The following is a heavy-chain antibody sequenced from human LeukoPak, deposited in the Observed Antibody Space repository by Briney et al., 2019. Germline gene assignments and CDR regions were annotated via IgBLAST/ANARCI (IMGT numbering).Heavy chain of an antibody. CDR2: IIPIFGTA. CDR1: GGTFSSYA. J-gene: IGHJ3*02. V-gene: IGHV1-69*05. CDR3: ARDLYYYDSSGWRRGAFDI. Sequence: ASVKVSCKASGGTFSSYAISWVRQAPGQGLEWMGRIIPIFGTANYAQKFQGRVTITTDESTSTAYMELSSLRSEDTAVYYCARDLYYYDSSGWRRGAFDIWGQGQWSPSLQ. D-gene: IGHD3-22*01.